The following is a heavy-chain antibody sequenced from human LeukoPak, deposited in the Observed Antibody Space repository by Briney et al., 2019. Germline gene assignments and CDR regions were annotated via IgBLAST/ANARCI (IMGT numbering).Heavy chain of an antibody. Sequence: GGSLRLSCAASGFTFSDYYMSWIRQAPGKGLEWVSYISSSGSTIYYADSVKGRFTISRDNAENSLYLQMNSLRAEDTAVYYCARASTGEQWLVRYFDHWGQGTLVTVSS. CDR1: GFTFSDYY. V-gene: IGHV3-11*04. CDR3: ARASTGEQWLVRYFDH. D-gene: IGHD6-19*01. CDR2: ISSSGSTI. J-gene: IGHJ4*02.